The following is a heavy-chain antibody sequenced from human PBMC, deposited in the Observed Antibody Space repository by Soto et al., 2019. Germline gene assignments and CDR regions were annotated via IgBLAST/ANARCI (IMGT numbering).Heavy chain of an antibody. CDR1: GFTLSSYA. Sequence: GGSLRLSCAASGFTLSSYAMHWVRQAPGKGLEWVAVISYDGSNKYYADSVKGRFTISRDNSKNTLYLQMNSLRAEDTAVYYCARAGGGSWSPEAFGGQYYGMDVWGQGTTVTVSS. CDR3: ARAGGGSWSPEAFGGQYYGMDV. J-gene: IGHJ6*02. CDR2: ISYDGSNK. V-gene: IGHV3-30-3*01. D-gene: IGHD6-13*01.